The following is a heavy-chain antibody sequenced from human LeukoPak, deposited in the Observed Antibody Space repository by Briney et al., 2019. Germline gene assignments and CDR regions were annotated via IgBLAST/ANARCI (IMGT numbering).Heavy chain of an antibody. CDR1: GYTFINYA. CDR3: ARGNTSDWPLEY. Sequence: ASVKVSCKASGYTFINYAIHWVRQAPGQRLEWMGWINAYNGDTEYSQKFQGRVAITRDRSAGTVYMELSNLRFEDTGVYYCARGNTSDWPLEYWGRGTLVTVSS. V-gene: IGHV1-3*01. D-gene: IGHD2-21*02. CDR2: INAYNGDT. J-gene: IGHJ4*02.